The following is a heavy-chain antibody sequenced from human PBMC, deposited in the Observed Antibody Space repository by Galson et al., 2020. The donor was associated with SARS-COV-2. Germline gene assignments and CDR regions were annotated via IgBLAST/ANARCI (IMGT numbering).Heavy chain of an antibody. J-gene: IGHJ3*02. Sequence: ASETLSLTCTVSGGSISSGDYYWSWIRQPPGKGLEWIGYIYYSGSTYYNPSLKSRVTISVDTSKNQFPLKLSSVTAADTAVYYCARGSITMIVVVTYLDAFDIWGQGTMVTVSS. CDR3: ARGSITMIVVVTYLDAFDI. CDR2: IYYSGST. CDR1: GGSISSGDYY. V-gene: IGHV4-30-4*01. D-gene: IGHD3-22*01.